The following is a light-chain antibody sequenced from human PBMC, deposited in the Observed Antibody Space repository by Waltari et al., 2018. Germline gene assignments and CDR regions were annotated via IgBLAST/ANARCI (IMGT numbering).Light chain of an antibody. V-gene: IGLV3-21*02. Sequence: SYVLTQPPSVSVAAGQTARITRGGGNIGNKRVYWYQQRQGQAPLLVVSDDSDRPSGIPERFSGSNSGNTATLTSCRVEAGDEADYYCQVWDTSSDDYFVFGTGTQVTVL. CDR2: DDS. CDR1: NIGNKR. CDR3: QVWDTSSDDYFV. J-gene: IGLJ1*01.